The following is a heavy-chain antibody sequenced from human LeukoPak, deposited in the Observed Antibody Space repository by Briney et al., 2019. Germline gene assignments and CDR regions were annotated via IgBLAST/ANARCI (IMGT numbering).Heavy chain of an antibody. V-gene: IGHV4-38-2*01. D-gene: IGHD3-3*01. CDR1: GYSISSGYY. J-gene: IGHJ4*02. CDR3: ARHTYYDFWSAHNPTLFDY. CDR2: IYHSGST. Sequence: SETLSLTCAVSGYSISSGYYWGWIRQPPGKGLEWIGSIYHSGSTYYNPSLKSRVTISVDTSKNQLSLKLSSVTAADTAVYYCARHTYYDFWSAHNPTLFDYWGQGTLVTVSS.